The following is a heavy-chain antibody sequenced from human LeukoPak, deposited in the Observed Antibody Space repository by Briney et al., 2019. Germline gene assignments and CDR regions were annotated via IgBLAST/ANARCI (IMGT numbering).Heavy chain of an antibody. D-gene: IGHD1-26*01. CDR2: IYTSGST. V-gene: IGHV4-61*02. CDR1: GGSISSSSYY. CDR3: ARDSGGLFGVGANSPGGDAFDI. J-gene: IGHJ3*02. Sequence: PSETLSLTCTVSGGSISSSSYYWSWIRQPAGKGLEWIGRIYTSGSTNYNPSLKSRVTMSLDTSKNQFSLKLSSVAAADTAVYSCARDSGGLFGVGANSPGGDAFDIWGQGTMVTVSS.